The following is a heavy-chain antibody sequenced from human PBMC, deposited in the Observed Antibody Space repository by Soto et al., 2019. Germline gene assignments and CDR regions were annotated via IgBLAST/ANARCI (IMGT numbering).Heavy chain of an antibody. CDR1: GCSLRDIGMG. V-gene: IGHV2-26*01. CDR3: ARISGTYYNNSGYHREKWFDS. CDR2: IFSDDEK. D-gene: IGHD3-22*01. J-gene: IGHJ5*01. Sequence: QVTLKESGPVLVKPTETLTLTCTVSGCSLRDIGMGVSWIRQPPGKALEWLTHIFSDDEKSYITSLKNRLAISKDTSKSHVVLTMTHMDPGDTATYYCARISGTYYNNSGYHREKWFDSWGQGILVTVSS.